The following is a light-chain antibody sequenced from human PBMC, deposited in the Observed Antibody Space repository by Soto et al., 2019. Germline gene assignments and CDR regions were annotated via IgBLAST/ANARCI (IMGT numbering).Light chain of an antibody. V-gene: IGKV3D-15*01. J-gene: IGKJ4*01. CDR1: QSVSSN. CDR2: GAS. CDR3: QQYNNWPPPT. Sequence: EIVMTQSPATLSVSPGERATLSCSASQSVSSNLAWYQQKPGQAPRLLIYGASTRATGIPARFSGSGSGTEFTPTISSLQSEDFAVYYCQQYNNWPPPTFGGGTKVDIK.